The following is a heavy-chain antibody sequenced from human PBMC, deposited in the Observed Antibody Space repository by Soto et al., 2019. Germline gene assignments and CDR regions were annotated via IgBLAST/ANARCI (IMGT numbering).Heavy chain of an antibody. V-gene: IGHV4-61*01. CDR3: ARELVVRGVITSSYYGMEV. D-gene: IGHD3-10*01. Sequence: PSETLSLTCTVSGGSVSSGSYYWSWIRQPPGKGLKWIGYIYYSGSTNYNPSLKSRVTISVDTSKNQFSLKLSSVTAADTAVYHCARELVVRGVITSSYYGMEVWAKGPRSPSP. CDR1: GGSVSSGSYY. CDR2: IYYSGST. J-gene: IGHJ6*02.